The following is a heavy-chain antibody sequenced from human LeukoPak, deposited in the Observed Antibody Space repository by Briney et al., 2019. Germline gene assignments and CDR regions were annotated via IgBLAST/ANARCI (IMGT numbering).Heavy chain of an antibody. J-gene: IGHJ4*02. CDR3: ANDSFRGVIVIGPSYFDY. CDR1: GFTFSSYA. V-gene: IGHV3-23*01. CDR2: ISGSGGST. Sequence: GGSLRLSCAASGFTFSSYAMSWVRQAPGKGLEWVSAISGSGGSTYYADSVKGRFTISRDNSKNTLYLQMNSLRAEDTAVYYCANDSFRGVIVIGPSYFDYWGQGTLVTVSS. D-gene: IGHD3-16*02.